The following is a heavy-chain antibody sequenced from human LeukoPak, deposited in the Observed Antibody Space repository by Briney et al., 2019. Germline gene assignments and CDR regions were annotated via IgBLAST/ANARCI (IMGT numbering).Heavy chain of an antibody. CDR3: VRFSYSSCWSGDY. CDR2: INSDGRTT. CDR1: GFSFSSYW. V-gene: IGHV3-74*01. Sequence: GGSLRLSCAASGFSFSSYWMHWVRQAPGKGLVWVSRINSDGRTTSCADSVKGRFTISRDNPKNTLYLHMNSLRAEDTAVYYCVRFSYSSCWSGDYWGQGTLVTVSS. D-gene: IGHD6-13*01. J-gene: IGHJ4*02.